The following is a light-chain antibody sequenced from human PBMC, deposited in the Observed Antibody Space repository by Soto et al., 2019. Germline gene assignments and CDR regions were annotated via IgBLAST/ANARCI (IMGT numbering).Light chain of an antibody. V-gene: IGLV1-47*02. J-gene: IGLJ3*02. CDR2: SNN. Sequence: QAVVTQPPSASGTPGQRVTMSCSGSSSNIGSNYVYWYQQLPGTAPKLLIYSNNQRPSGVPDRFSGSKSGTSASLAISGLRSEDEADYYCAAWDDSLSGWVFGGGTKLTVL. CDR3: AAWDDSLSGWV. CDR1: SSNIGSNY.